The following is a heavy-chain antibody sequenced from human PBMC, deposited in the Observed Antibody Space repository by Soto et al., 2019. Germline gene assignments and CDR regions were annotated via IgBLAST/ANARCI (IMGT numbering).Heavy chain of an antibody. CDR2: IWYDGSNK. Sequence: GGSLRLSCAASGFTFSSYGVHWVRQAPGKGLEWVAVIWYDGSNKYYADSVKGRFTISRDNSKNTLYLQMNSLRAEDTAVYYCARWGGAARGLYYYYGMDVRGQGTTVTVSS. V-gene: IGHV3-33*01. D-gene: IGHD3-10*01. J-gene: IGHJ6*02. CDR1: GFTFSSYG. CDR3: ARWGGAARGLYYYYGMDV.